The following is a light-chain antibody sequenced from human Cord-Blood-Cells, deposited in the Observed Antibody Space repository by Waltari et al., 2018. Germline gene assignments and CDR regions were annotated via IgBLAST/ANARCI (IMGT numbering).Light chain of an antibody. J-gene: IGKJ4*02. CDR2: GAS. V-gene: IGKV3-15*01. CDR1: QSVSSN. Sequence: EIVVTQAPATLSVSPGQRATLSCRASQSVSSNLAWYQQEPVQAPRLLNYGASTRATGIPARISRIPSGTGFTLTISSLQSEHFAVYYCQQYKNWPPRTLGGGTKVAIK. CDR3: QQYKNWPPRT.